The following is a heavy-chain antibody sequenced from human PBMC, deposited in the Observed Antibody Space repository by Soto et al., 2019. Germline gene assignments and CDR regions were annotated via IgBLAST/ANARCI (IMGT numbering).Heavy chain of an antibody. D-gene: IGHD7-27*01. CDR3: ARDTGDGTFDF. Sequence: QVHLVQSGAEVRKPGASVKVSCKASGYTLSSYAMHCVRHAPGQRRGWMGWINAGYGNTTYSQKFQDRVTISRDTSASTAYMELTSLRSEDTAVDYCARDTGDGTFDFWRQGTLVTVSS. CDR1: GYTLSSYA. J-gene: IGHJ4*02. CDR2: INAGYGNT. V-gene: IGHV1-3*01.